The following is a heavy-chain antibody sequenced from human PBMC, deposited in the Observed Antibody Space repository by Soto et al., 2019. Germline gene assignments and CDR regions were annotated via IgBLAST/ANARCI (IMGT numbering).Heavy chain of an antibody. CDR2: MNPNSGNT. CDR3: ARGVQLDFYYYYYGMDV. D-gene: IGHD1-1*01. J-gene: IGHJ6*02. CDR1: GYTFTSYD. V-gene: IGHV1-8*01. Sequence: GASVKVSCKASGYTFTSYDINWVRQATGQGLEWMGWMNPNSGNTGYAQKFQGRVTMTRNTSISTAYMELSSLRSEDTAVYYCARGVQLDFYYYYYGMDVWGQGTTVTVSS.